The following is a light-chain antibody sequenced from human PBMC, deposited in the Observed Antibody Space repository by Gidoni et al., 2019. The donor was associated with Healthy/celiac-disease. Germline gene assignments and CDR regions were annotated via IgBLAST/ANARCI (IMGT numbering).Light chain of an antibody. CDR2: DAS. J-gene: IGKJ1*01. V-gene: IGKV1-5*01. Sequence: DIQMTPSPSTLSASVGDRVTITCRASQSISSWLAWYQQKPGKAPKLLIYDASSLESGVPSRFSGSGSGTEFTLTISSLQPDDFATYYCQQYNSLGWTFGQGTKVEIK. CDR1: QSISSW. CDR3: QQYNSLGWT.